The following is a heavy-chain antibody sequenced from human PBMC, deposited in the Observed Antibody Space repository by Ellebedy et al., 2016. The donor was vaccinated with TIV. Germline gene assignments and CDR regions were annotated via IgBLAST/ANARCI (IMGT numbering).Heavy chain of an antibody. D-gene: IGHD1-14*01. Sequence: GGSLRLSCAASGFTFSTYSMNWVRQAPGKGLGWVSFITTSGSYIYYADSVKGRFTISRDNAKNSLYLQMNSLRVEDTAVYYCARFETTEGMDVWGQGTTVTVSS. CDR1: GFTFSTYS. J-gene: IGHJ6*02. V-gene: IGHV3-21*01. CDR3: ARFETTEGMDV. CDR2: ITTSGSYI.